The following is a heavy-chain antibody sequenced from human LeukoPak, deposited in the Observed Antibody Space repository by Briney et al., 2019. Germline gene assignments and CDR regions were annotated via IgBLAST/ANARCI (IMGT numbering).Heavy chain of an antibody. CDR1: GGSISSGGYY. J-gene: IGHJ5*02. V-gene: IGHV4-31*03. Sequence: SETLSLTCTVSGGSISSGGYYWSWIRQHPGKGLEWIGYIHYSGSTYYNPSLKSRVTISVDTSKNRFSLKLRYVTAADTAVYYCARTYMTSARFDPWGQGTLVTVSS. CDR2: IHYSGST. CDR3: ARTYMTSARFDP. D-gene: IGHD2-21*02.